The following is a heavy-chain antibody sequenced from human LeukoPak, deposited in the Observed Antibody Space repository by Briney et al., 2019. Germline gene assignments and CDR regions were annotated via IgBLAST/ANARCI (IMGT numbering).Heavy chain of an antibody. J-gene: IGHJ4*02. CDR2: IYSGGST. D-gene: IGHD6-19*01. CDR1: GFTVSSNY. V-gene: IGHV3-53*01. Sequence: GGSLRLSCAASGFTVSSNYMSWVRQAPGKGLEWVSVIYSGGSTYYADSVKGRFTISRDNSKNTLYFQMNSLRAEDTAVYYCAKEGGYSSGWSPLDYWGQGTLVTVSS. CDR3: AKEGGYSSGWSPLDY.